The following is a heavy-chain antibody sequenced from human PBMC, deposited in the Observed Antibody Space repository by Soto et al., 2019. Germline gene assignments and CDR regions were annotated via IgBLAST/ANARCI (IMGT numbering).Heavy chain of an antibody. CDR3: ARVRSNIFDY. V-gene: IGHV4-59*01. Sequence: SETLSLTCTVSGDSISTFYWSWIRQPPGKGLEWIGYIHYSGSTNYNPSLKSQVIISVDTSKNQFSLKLSSVTAADTAVYFCARVRSNIFDYWGQGTLVTVSS. J-gene: IGHJ4*02. CDR1: GDSISTFY. D-gene: IGHD3-3*01. CDR2: IHYSGST.